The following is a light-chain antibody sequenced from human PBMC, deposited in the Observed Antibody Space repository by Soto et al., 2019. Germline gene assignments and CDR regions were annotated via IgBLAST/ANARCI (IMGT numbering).Light chain of an antibody. J-gene: IGKJ1*01. CDR2: GAS. V-gene: IGKV3-15*01. CDR3: QQYNNWPPT. CDR1: QSVNSN. Sequence: EVVMTQSPATLSVSPGERATLSCRASQSVNSNLAWYQQKPGQAPRLLMYGASTRATGIPARFSGSGSGTESTLTISSLQSEDFVVYSCQQYNNWPPTFGQGTKVAIK.